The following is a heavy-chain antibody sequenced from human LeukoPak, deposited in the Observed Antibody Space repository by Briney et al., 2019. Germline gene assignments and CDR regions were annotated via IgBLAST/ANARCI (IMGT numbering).Heavy chain of an antibody. Sequence: GGSLRLSCAASGFTFSTYAMTWVRQSPGKGLEWVSDISDSGGRKYYAGSVKGRFTISRDNSKNTVYLEMNSLRAEDTAIYYCAKDKGYCSSDVCYPPYGMDVWGQGTTVTVSS. V-gene: IGHV3-23*01. J-gene: IGHJ6*02. CDR2: ISDSGGRK. D-gene: IGHD2-15*01. CDR1: GFTFSTYA. CDR3: AKDKGYCSSDVCYPPYGMDV.